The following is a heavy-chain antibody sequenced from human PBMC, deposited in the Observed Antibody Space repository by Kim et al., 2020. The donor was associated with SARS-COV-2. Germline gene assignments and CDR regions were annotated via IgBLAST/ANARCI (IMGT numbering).Heavy chain of an antibody. CDR1: GGSISSGGYY. CDR3: ARDQGSYYYYGMDV. CDR2: IYYSGST. Sequence: SETLSLTCTVSGGSISSGGYYWSWIRQHPGKGLEWIGYIYYSGSTYYNPSLKSRVTISVDTSKNQFSLKLSSVTAADTAVYYCARDQGSYYYYGMDVWGQWTTVTVSS. J-gene: IGHJ6*02. V-gene: IGHV4-31*03.